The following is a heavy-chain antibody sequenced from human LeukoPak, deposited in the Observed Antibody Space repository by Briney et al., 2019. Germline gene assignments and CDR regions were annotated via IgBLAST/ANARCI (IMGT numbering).Heavy chain of an antibody. CDR1: RLTFSSYS. Sequence: GGSLRLSCAASRLTFSSYSMNWVRQAPGKGLEWVSGINWNGGSTGYADSVKGRFTISRDNAKNSLYLQMNSLRAEDTALYHCAREGNSGYDTLDYWGQGTLVTVSS. CDR3: AREGNSGYDTLDY. CDR2: INWNGGST. D-gene: IGHD5-12*01. V-gene: IGHV3-20*01. J-gene: IGHJ4*02.